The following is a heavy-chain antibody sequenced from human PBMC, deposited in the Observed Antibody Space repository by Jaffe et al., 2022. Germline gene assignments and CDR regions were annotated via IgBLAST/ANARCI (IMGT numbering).Heavy chain of an antibody. CDR1: GFTFSSYW. CDR3: ARERWTGSYYTPHLDY. J-gene: IGHJ4*02. D-gene: IGHD3-10*01. V-gene: IGHV3-7*01. CDR2: IKQDGSEK. Sequence: EVQLVESGGGLVQPGGSLRLSCAASGFTFSSYWMTWVRQAPGKGLEWVANIKQDGSEKYYVDSVKGRFTISRDNAKNSLYLQMNSLRAEDTAVYYCARERWTGSYYTPHLDYWGQGTLVTVSS.